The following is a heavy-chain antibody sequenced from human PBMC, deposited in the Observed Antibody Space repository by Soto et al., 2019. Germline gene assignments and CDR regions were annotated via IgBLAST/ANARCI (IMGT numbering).Heavy chain of an antibody. J-gene: IGHJ4*02. V-gene: IGHV3-23*01. CDR3: AKAVSIAVVAGPNLDS. Sequence: EVQLLESGGGLVQPGGSLRLSCAASGFTFSRFAMSWVRQAPGKGLQWVAGISLGGGSTYYTDSVKGRFTISRDNSITRLYLQMTSLRGEGTAVYYCAKAVSIAVVAGPNLDSWGKGTLVSVSS. CDR2: ISLGGGST. D-gene: IGHD2-15*01. CDR1: GFTFSRFA.